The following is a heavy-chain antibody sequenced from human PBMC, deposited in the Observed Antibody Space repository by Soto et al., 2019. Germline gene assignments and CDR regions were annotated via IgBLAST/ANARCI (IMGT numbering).Heavy chain of an antibody. D-gene: IGHD3-3*01. CDR3: ARSYYDFWSGYYTFDY. Sequence: SETLSLTCTVSGGSISSYYWSWIRQPPGKGLEWIGYIYYSGSTNYNPSLKSRVTISVDTSKNQFSLKLSSVTAADTAVYYCARSYYDFWSGYYTFDYWGQGTLVTVSS. CDR2: IYYSGST. CDR1: GGSISSYY. J-gene: IGHJ4*02. V-gene: IGHV4-59*01.